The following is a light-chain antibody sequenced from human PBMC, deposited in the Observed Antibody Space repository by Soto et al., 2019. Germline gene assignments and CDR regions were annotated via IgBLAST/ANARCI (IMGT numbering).Light chain of an antibody. Sequence: AIQMTQSPSSLSASVGDRVTITCRASQDISDDVGWYQQTPGKAPKLLISGASRLQSGVTSRFSGSGSGAAFTLTITSLRPDDSATYYCLQNHNYPRTFGQGTKVEI. CDR3: LQNHNYPRT. CDR1: QDISDD. CDR2: GAS. V-gene: IGKV1-6*01. J-gene: IGKJ1*01.